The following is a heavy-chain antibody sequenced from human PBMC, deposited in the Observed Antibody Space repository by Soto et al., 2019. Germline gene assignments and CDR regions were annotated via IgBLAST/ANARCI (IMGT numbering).Heavy chain of an antibody. J-gene: IGHJ4*02. Sequence: SQTLSLTCAISGDSVSSNTASWNLIRSSPSRGLAWLGRTYYRSNWRHDYAVSVKSRITVNPDTSKNHFSLQLNSVTPDDTAVYYCARGVAGSGFDLWGQGTLVTVYS. CDR2: TYYRSNWRH. D-gene: IGHD6-19*01. CDR1: GDSVSSNTAS. CDR3: ARGVAGSGFDL. V-gene: IGHV6-1*01.